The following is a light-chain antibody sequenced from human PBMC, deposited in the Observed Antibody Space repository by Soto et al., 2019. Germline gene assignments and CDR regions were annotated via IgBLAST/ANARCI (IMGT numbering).Light chain of an antibody. CDR3: SSYAGSNHLVI. CDR1: SSDVGGYNY. V-gene: IGLV2-8*01. Sequence: QSVLTQPPSASGSPGQSVTISCTGTSSDVGGYNYVSWYQQHPGKAPKLMIYEVSKRPSGVPDRFSGSKSGNTASLTVSGLQAEDEADYYCSSYAGSNHLVIFGGGTQLTVL. J-gene: IGLJ2*01. CDR2: EVS.